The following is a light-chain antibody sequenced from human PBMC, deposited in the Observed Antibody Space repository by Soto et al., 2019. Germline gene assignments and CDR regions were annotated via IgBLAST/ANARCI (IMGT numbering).Light chain of an antibody. J-gene: IGLJ1*01. CDR3: CSYASSRTFAYV. CDR2: EGS. Sequence: QSVLTQPASVSGSPGQSITISCTGTSSDVGSYNLVSWYQHHPGKAPKLMIYEGSKRPSGVSNRFSGSKSGNTASLTISGLQAEDEADYYCCSYASSRTFAYVFGTGTKVTVL. CDR1: SSDVGSYNL. V-gene: IGLV2-23*03.